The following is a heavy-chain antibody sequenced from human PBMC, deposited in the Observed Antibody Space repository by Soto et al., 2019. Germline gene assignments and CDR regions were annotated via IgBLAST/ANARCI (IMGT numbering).Heavy chain of an antibody. D-gene: IGHD3-22*01. CDR2: IWFDGSNK. Sequence: GGSLRLSCAASGFTFSNYGMHWVRQAPGKGLEWVAIIWFDGSNKYYADSVKGRFTISRDNSKSTLYLQMNSLRAEDTAVYYCASLYYYDSSGYALDAFDIWGQGTMVTVSS. J-gene: IGHJ3*02. CDR1: GFTFSNYG. V-gene: IGHV3-33*01. CDR3: ASLYYYDSSGYALDAFDI.